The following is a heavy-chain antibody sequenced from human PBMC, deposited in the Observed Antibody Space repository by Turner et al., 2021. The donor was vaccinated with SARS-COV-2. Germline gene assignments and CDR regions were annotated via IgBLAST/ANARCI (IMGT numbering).Heavy chain of an antibody. CDR3: AKGDDSRKSGLL. CDR2: IHPSGTT. Sequence: VPLQQWGAGLFMPSETLSLTCAVYGGSFSGYYWTWIRQPPEKGLEWIGEIHPSGTTYHNPSLKGRVTMSADTTKNQCYLKVSSVTAADTAVYYCAKGDDSRKSGLLWGQGTLVTVSS. CDR1: GGSFSGYY. J-gene: IGHJ4*02. D-gene: IGHD3-10*01. V-gene: IGHV4-34*02.